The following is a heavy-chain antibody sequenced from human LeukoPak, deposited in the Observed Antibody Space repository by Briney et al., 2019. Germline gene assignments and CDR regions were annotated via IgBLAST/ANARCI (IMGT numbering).Heavy chain of an antibody. CDR3: VRDNRSYNFDY. V-gene: IGHV3-74*01. D-gene: IGHD1-26*01. CDR1: GFTFSGYW. J-gene: IGHJ4*02. Sequence: PGGSLRLSCAASGFTFSGYWMHWVRQAPGQGRVWVSCIKSDGSFTSIADSAKGRFTISRDNAKNTVYLQMNSLRAEDTAVYYCVRDNRSYNFDYWGQGTLVTVSS. CDR2: IKSDGSFT.